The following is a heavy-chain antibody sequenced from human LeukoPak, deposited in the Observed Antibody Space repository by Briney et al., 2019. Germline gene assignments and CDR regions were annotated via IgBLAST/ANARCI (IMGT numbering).Heavy chain of an antibody. CDR3: ARDNSYGFMGCMDY. V-gene: IGHV3-30*02. Sequence: PGGSLRLSCAASGFAFSTYGMHWVRQAPGKGLEWVAFTRYDGSHSEYEDSVKGQFSIARDDSKSTLYLQMNSLRAEDTGVYYCARDNSYGFMGCMDYWGQGTRVTVSS. D-gene: IGHD5-18*01. CDR1: GFAFSTYG. CDR2: TRYDGSHS. J-gene: IGHJ4*02.